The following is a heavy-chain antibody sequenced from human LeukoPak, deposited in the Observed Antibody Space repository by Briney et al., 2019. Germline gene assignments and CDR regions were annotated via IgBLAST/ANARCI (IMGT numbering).Heavy chain of an antibody. Sequence: ASVKVSCKASGYTFTDYYMHWVRQAPGQGLEWMGWINPNSGGTNFVQKFQGRVTMTRDTSISTAYMELSRLRSDDTAVYYCARDGIAAAGTGDYWGQGTLVTVSS. D-gene: IGHD6-13*01. V-gene: IGHV1-2*02. J-gene: IGHJ4*02. CDR1: GYTFTDYY. CDR2: INPNSGGT. CDR3: ARDGIAAAGTGDY.